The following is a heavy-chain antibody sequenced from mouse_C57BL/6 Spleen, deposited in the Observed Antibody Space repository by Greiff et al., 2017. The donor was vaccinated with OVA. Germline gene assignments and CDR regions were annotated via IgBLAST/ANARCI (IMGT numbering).Heavy chain of an antibody. CDR3: ARDYYGVTKGYFDV. J-gene: IGHJ1*03. D-gene: IGHD1-1*01. V-gene: IGHV1-64*01. CDR2: IHPNSGST. CDR1: GYTFTSYW. Sequence: QVQLQQPGAELVKPGASVKLSCKASGYTFTSYWMHWVKQRPGQGLEWIGMIHPNSGSTNYNEKFKSKATLTVDTSSSTAYMQLSSLTSEDSAVYYCARDYYGVTKGYFDVWGTGTTVTVSS.